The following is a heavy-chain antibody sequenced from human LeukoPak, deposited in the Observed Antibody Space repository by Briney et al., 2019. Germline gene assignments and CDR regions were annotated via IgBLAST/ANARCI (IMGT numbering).Heavy chain of an antibody. D-gene: IGHD2-15*01. CDR2: IIPILGIA. CDR3: ASAQYCSGGSCYSDYFDY. V-gene: IGHV1-69*04. CDR1: GGTFSSYA. J-gene: IGHJ4*02. Sequence: GSSVKVSCKASGGTFSSYAISWVRQAPGQGLEWMGRIIPILGIANYAQKFQGRVTITADKSTRTPYMELSSLRSEDTAVYYCASAQYCSGGSCYSDYFDYWGQGTLVTVYS.